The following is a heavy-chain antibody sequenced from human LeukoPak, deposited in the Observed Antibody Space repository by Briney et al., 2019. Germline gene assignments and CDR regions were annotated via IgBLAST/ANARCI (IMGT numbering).Heavy chain of an antibody. V-gene: IGHV4-34*01. Sequence: SETLSLTCAVYGGSFSGYYWSWIRQPPGKGLEWIGEINHSGSTNHNPSLKSRVTISVDTSKNQFSLKLRSVTAADTAVYYCARLYGNYQNYFDYWGQGTLVTVSS. J-gene: IGHJ4*02. CDR3: ARLYGNYQNYFDY. CDR1: GGSFSGYY. D-gene: IGHD1-7*01. CDR2: INHSGST.